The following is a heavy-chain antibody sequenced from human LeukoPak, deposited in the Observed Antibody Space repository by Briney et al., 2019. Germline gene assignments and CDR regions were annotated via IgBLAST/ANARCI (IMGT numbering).Heavy chain of an antibody. D-gene: IGHD1-26*01. CDR1: GGSISSYY. J-gene: IGHJ3*02. V-gene: IGHV4-59*12. CDR2: IYYSGST. Sequence: SETLSLTCTVSGGSISSYYWSWIRQPPGKGLEWIGYIYYSGSTNYNPSLKSRVTISVDTSKNQFSLKLSSVTAADTAVYYCASSYSGSFPFDIWGQGTMVTVSS. CDR3: ASSYSGSFPFDI.